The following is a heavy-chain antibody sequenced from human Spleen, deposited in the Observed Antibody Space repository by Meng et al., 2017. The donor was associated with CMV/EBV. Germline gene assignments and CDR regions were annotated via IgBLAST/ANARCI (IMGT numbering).Heavy chain of an antibody. D-gene: IGHD2-8*01. CDR3: ARDPFHCTNGVCYRGTFDY. CDR1: SSSYY. J-gene: IGHJ4*02. Sequence: SSSYYWGWIRQPPGKGLEWIGSIYYSGSTYYNPSLKSRVTISVDTSKNQFSLKLSSVTAADTAVYYCARDPFHCTNGVCYRGTFDYWGQGTLVTVSS. CDR2: IYYSGST. V-gene: IGHV4-39*07.